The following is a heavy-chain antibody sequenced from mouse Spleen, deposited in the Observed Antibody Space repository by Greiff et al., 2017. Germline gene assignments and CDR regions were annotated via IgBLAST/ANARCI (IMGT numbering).Heavy chain of an antibody. V-gene: IGHV5-9-3*01. J-gene: IGHJ3*01. CDR2: ISSGGSYT. CDR3: ARDYDYPFAY. Sequence: EVHLVESGGGLVKPGGSLKLSCAASGFTFSSYAMSWVRQTPEKRLEWVATISSGGSYTYYPDSVKGRFTISRDNAKNTLYLQMSSLRSEDTAMYYCARDYDYPFAYWGQGTLVTVSA. D-gene: IGHD2-4*01. CDR1: GFTFSSYA.